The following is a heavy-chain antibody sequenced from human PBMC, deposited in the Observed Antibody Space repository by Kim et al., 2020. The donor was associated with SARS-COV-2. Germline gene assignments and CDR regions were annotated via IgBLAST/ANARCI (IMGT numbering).Heavy chain of an antibody. CDR3: AREGSGWGPNFDY. V-gene: IGHV3-53*01. CDR1: GFTVSSNY. D-gene: IGHD6-19*01. J-gene: IGHJ4*02. CDR2: IYSGGST. Sequence: GSLRLSCAASGFTVSSNYMSWVRQAPGKGLEWVSVIYSGGSTYYADSVKGRFTISRDNSKNTLYLQMNSLRAEDTAVYYCAREGSGWGPNFDYWGQGTLVTVSS.